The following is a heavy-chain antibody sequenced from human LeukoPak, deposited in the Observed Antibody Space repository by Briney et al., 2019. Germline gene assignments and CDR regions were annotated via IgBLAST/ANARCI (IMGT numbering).Heavy chain of an antibody. CDR1: GGSFSGYY. Sequence: SETLSLTCAVYGGSFSGYYWSWIRQPPGKGLESIGEINHSGSTNYNPSLKSRVTISVDTSKNQFSLKLSSVTAADTAVYYCARSSPGNYDGYWGQGTLVTVSS. V-gene: IGHV4-34*01. CDR2: INHSGST. J-gene: IGHJ4*02. CDR3: ARSSPGNYDGY.